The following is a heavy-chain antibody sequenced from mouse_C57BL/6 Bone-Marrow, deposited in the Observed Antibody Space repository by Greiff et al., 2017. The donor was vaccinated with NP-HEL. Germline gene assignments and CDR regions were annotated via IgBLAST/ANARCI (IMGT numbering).Heavy chain of an antibody. V-gene: IGHV1-64*01. CDR3: ARSSNWDGRYFDV. CDR2: IHPNSGST. D-gene: IGHD4-1*01. CDR1: GYTFTSYW. J-gene: IGHJ1*03. Sequence: HVQLLQPGAELVKPGASVKLSCKASGYTFTSYWMHWVKKRPGQGLEWIGMIHPNSGSTNYNEKCKSKATLTVDKSSSTAYMQLSRLTSEDSAVYYGARSSNWDGRYFDVWGTGTTVTVSS.